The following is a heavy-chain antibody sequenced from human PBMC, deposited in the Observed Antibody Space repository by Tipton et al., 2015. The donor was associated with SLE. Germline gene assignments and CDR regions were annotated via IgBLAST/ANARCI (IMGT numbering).Heavy chain of an antibody. D-gene: IGHD4-17*01. J-gene: IGHJ4*02. CDR3: ARLDGDFDY. Sequence: LRLSCTVSGGSISSSSYYWGWIRQPPGKGLEWIGSIYYSGSTYYNPSLKSRVTISVDTSKNQFSLKLSSVTAADTAVYYCARLDGDFDYWGQGTLVTVSS. V-gene: IGHV4-39*01. CDR1: GGSISSSSYY. CDR2: IYYSGST.